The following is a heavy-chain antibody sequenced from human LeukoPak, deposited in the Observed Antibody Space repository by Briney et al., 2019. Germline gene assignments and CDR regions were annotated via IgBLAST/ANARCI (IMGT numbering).Heavy chain of an antibody. Sequence: GGSLRLSCAASGNYWMHWVRQVPGKGLVWVSHINSDGSWTSYADSVKGRFTISKDNAMNTVYLQMNSLRAEDTAVYYCVSFYETYWGRGTLVTVSS. CDR1: GNYW. V-gene: IGHV3-74*01. CDR2: INSDGSWT. D-gene: IGHD2/OR15-2a*01. CDR3: VSFYETY. J-gene: IGHJ4*02.